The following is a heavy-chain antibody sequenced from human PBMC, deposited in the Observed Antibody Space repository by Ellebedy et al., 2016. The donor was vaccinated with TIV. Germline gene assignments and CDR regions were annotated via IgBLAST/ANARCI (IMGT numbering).Heavy chain of an antibody. V-gene: IGHV3-23*01. CDR1: GLTFSTYP. CDR3: ARDPSTYSGYYHFDY. CDR2: ISGSGDST. D-gene: IGHD1-26*01. Sequence: GESLKISCAASGLTFSTYPMTWVRRAPGKGLEWVSAISGSGDSTYYADSVKGRFTISRDNSKNTLYLQMNSLRAEDTAVYYCARDPSTYSGYYHFDYWGQGTLVTVSS. J-gene: IGHJ4*02.